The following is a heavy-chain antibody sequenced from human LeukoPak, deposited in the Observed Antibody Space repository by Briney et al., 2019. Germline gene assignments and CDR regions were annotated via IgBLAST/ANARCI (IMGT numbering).Heavy chain of an antibody. CDR2: IIPIFGTA. CDR1: GGTFSSYA. D-gene: IGHD5-12*01. J-gene: IGHJ4*02. V-gene: IGHV1-69*13. Sequence: SVKVSCKASGGTFSSYAISWVRQAPGQGLEWMGGIIPIFGTANYAQKFQGRVTITADESTSTAYMELSSLRSEDTAVYYCARVTGGYQGSYFDYWGQGTLVTVSS. CDR3: ARVTGGYQGSYFDY.